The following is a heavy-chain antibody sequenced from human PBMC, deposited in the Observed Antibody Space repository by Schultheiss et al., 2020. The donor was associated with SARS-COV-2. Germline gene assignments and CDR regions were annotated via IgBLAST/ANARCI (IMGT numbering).Heavy chain of an antibody. V-gene: IGHV3-33*08. Sequence: GESLKISCAASGFTFSSYSMNWVRQAPGKGLEWVAVIWYDGSNKYYADSVKGRFTISRDNAKNSLYLQMNSLRAEDTAVYYCARTVHYGGNSGLSYWGQGTLVTVSS. D-gene: IGHD4-23*01. CDR2: IWYDGSNK. CDR1: GFTFSSYS. J-gene: IGHJ4*02. CDR3: ARTVHYGGNSGLSY.